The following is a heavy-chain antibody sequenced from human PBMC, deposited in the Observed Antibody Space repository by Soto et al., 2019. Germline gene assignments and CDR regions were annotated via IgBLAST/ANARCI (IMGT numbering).Heavy chain of an antibody. D-gene: IGHD5-12*01. V-gene: IGHV3-30*18. CDR3: AKGDIVATISPYYYYGMDV. Sequence: PGGSLRLSCAASGFTLSSYGMHWVRQAPGKGLEWVAVTSYDGSNKYYADSVKGRFTISRDNSKNTLYLQMSSLRAEDTAVYYCAKGDIVATISPYYYYGMDVWGQGTTVTVSS. J-gene: IGHJ6*02. CDR2: TSYDGSNK. CDR1: GFTLSSYG.